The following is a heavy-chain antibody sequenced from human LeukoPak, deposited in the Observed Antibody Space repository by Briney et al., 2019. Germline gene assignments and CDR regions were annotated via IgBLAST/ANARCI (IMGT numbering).Heavy chain of an antibody. Sequence: SETLSLTCAVYGGSFSGYYWSWIRQPPGKGLEWIGEINHSGSTNYNPSLKSRVTISVDTSKNQFSLKLSSVTAADTAVYYCARTRYSGYDWGFLDYWGQGTLVTVSS. D-gene: IGHD5-12*01. CDR2: INHSGST. CDR1: GGSFSGYY. J-gene: IGHJ4*02. CDR3: ARTRYSGYDWGFLDY. V-gene: IGHV4-34*01.